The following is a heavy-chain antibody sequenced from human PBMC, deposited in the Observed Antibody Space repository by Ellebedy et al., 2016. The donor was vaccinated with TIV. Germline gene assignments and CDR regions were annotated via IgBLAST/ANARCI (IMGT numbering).Heavy chain of an antibody. Sequence: SETLSLXXAVYGGSFSGYYWSWIRQPPGKGLEWIGEINHSGSTNYNPSLKSRVTISVDTSKNQFSLKLSSVTAADTAVYYCARGSALDYWGQGTLVTVSS. V-gene: IGHV4-34*01. J-gene: IGHJ4*02. CDR1: GGSFSGYY. CDR3: ARGSALDY. CDR2: INHSGST. D-gene: IGHD3-3*01.